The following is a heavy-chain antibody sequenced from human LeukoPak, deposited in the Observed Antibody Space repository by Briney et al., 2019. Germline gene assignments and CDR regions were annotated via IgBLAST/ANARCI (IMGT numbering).Heavy chain of an antibody. D-gene: IGHD6-13*01. V-gene: IGHV3-30-3*01. Sequence: GGSLRLSCAASGFAFSTYAMHWVRQGPGKGLEWVALVSYDGGSKYYADSVKGRFTISRDNAKNSLYLQMNSLRAEDTAVYYCAREGSGSWKLPYYYYGMDVWGQGTTVTVSS. J-gene: IGHJ6*02. CDR3: AREGSGSWKLPYYYYGMDV. CDR1: GFAFSTYA. CDR2: VSYDGGSK.